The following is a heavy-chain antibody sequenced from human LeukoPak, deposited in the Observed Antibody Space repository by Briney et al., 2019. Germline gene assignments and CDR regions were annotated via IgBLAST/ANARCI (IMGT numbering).Heavy chain of an antibody. J-gene: IGHJ6*02. D-gene: IGHD6-13*01. Sequence: ASVKVSCKASGYTFTSYDINWVRQATGQGLEWMGWMNPNSGNTGYAQKFQGRVTMTRNTSISTAYMELSSLRSEDTAVYYCAREYIAAAGIYYGMDVWGQGTTVTVSS. CDR3: AREYIAAAGIYYGMDV. CDR1: GYTFTSYD. CDR2: MNPNSGNT. V-gene: IGHV1-8*01.